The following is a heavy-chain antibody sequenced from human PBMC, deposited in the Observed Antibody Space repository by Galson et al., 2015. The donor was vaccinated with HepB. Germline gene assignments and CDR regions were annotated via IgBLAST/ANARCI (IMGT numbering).Heavy chain of an antibody. CDR1: GYSFTNYW. J-gene: IGHJ4*02. D-gene: IGHD5-24*01. Sequence: QSGAEVKKPGESPKISCKGSGYSFTNYWIAWVRQMPGKGLEWMGIIYPGDSDTRYSPSFQGQVTISADKSISTAYLQWSSLKASDTAMYFCARLAGYITLVWDFDYWGQGTLVTVSS. CDR2: IYPGDSDT. V-gene: IGHV5-51*03. CDR3: ARLAGYITLVWDFDY.